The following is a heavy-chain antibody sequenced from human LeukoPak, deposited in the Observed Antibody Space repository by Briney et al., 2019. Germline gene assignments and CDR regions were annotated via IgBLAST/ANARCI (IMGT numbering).Heavy chain of an antibody. J-gene: IGHJ4*02. Sequence: GGSLRLSCAASGFTFSSYAMSWVRQAPGKGLEWVSLISGSGGSTFYADSVKGRFTISRDNSKNTLYLQMNSLRAEDTAVYYCASIKSSFDYWGQGTLVTVSS. V-gene: IGHV3-23*01. CDR1: GFTFSSYA. CDR2: ISGSGGST. CDR3: ASIKSSFDY.